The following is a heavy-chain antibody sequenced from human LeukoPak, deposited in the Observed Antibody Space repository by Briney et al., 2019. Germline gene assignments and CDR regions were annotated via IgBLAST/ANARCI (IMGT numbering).Heavy chain of an antibody. CDR1: GYTFTSYG. J-gene: IGHJ4*02. Sequence: ASVKVSCKASGYTFTSYGISWVRQAPGQGLEWMGWISAYNGNTNYAQELQGRVTMTTDTSTSTAYMELRSLRSDDTAVYYCARDPPHYYDSSGPPGDYWGQGTLVTVSS. CDR2: ISAYNGNT. CDR3: ARDPPHYYDSSGPPGDY. D-gene: IGHD3-22*01. V-gene: IGHV1-18*01.